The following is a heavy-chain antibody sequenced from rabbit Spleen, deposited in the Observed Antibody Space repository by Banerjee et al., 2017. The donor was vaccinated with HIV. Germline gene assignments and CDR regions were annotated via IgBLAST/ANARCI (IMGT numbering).Heavy chain of an antibody. CDR2: IDTGSRDFT. Sequence: QEQLEESGGGLVKPEGSLTLTCKASGVSVNDKDVMCWVRQAPGKGLEWIACIDTGSRDFTYYASWAKGRFTISKTSSTTVTLQMTSLTVADTATYFCARDTGSSFSTYGMDLWGPGTLVTVS. J-gene: IGHJ6*01. CDR1: GVSVNDKDV. D-gene: IGHD8-1*01. V-gene: IGHV1S45*01. CDR3: ARDTGSSFSTYGMDL.